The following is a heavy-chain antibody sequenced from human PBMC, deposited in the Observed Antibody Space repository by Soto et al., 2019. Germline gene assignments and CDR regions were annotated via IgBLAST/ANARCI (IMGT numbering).Heavy chain of an antibody. D-gene: IGHD4-17*01. CDR1: GASIITDNYF. V-gene: IGHV4-39*01. CDR2: ISYSGRT. Sequence: SETLSLTCTVSGASIITDNYFWVWIRQSPRRGLELIGSISYSGRTYDNPSLQSRVTISIDASKNQFSLKLTSVTTADTAVYYCARRRASDYGGNHHPYYFDPWGQGTLVTVSS. J-gene: IGHJ4*02. CDR3: ARRRASDYGGNHHPYYFDP.